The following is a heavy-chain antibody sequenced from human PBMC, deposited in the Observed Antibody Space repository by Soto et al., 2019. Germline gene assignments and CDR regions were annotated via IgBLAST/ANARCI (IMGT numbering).Heavy chain of an antibody. CDR1: GGSISSSSYY. V-gene: IGHV4-39*01. CDR2: IYYSGST. D-gene: IGHD3-3*01. J-gene: IGHJ5*02. Sequence: SEPLSLTCTVSGGSISSSSYYWGWIRQPPGKGQEWIGSIYYSGSTYYNPSLKSRVTISVDTSKNQFSLKLSSVTAADTAVYYCARARTRRFLEWLMGSWFDPWGQGTLVTVSS. CDR3: ARARTRRFLEWLMGSWFDP.